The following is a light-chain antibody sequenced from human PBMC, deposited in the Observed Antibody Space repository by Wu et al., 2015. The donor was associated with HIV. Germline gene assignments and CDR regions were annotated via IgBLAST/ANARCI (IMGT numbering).Light chain of an antibody. CDR2: DAD. CDR3: QQYTHWPPPT. J-gene: IGKJ4*01. Sequence: EILMTQSPATLSVSPGERATLSCRVSQSVNRNLAWYQQRPGQAPRLLIFDADTRATGISARLTGGGYGTDFTLTITGLRSDDVAVYYCQQYTHWPPPTFGGGTRVDIK. CDR1: QSVNRN. V-gene: IGKV3-15*01.